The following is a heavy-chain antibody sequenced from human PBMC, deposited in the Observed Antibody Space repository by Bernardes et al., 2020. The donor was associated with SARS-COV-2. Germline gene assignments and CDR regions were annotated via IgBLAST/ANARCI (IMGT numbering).Heavy chain of an antibody. CDR2: ISGDGGST. V-gene: IGHV3-43*02. CDR3: AKATCSGGSCYTTYYYYGMDV. J-gene: IGHJ6*02. Sequence: GGSLRLSCAASGFTFDDYAMHWVRQAPGKGLEWVSLISGDGGSTYYADSVKGRFTISRDNSKNSLYLQMNSLRTEDTALYYCAKATCSGGSCYTTYYYYGMDVWGQGTTVTVSS. D-gene: IGHD2-15*01. CDR1: GFTFDDYA.